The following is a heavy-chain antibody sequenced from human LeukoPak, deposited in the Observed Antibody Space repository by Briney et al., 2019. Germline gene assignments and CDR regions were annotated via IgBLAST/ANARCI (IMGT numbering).Heavy chain of an antibody. V-gene: IGHV4-30-2*01. CDR1: GGSISSGGYS. Sequence: PSETLSLTCAVSGGSISSGGYSWSWIRQPPGKGLEWIGYIYHSGSTYYNPSLKSRVTISVDGSKNQFSLKLSSVTAADTAVYYCARERITMVRGVKNWYFDLWGRGTLVTVSS. D-gene: IGHD3-10*01. CDR2: IYHSGST. J-gene: IGHJ2*01. CDR3: ARERITMVRGVKNWYFDL.